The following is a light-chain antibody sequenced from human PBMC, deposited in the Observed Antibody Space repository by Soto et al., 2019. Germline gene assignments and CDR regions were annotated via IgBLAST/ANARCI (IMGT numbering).Light chain of an antibody. CDR2: GAS. CDR1: QVVISSY. Sequence: EIEMAQSTATLSVSRGARTTLSGRASQVVISSYFSWHQQNPGQATRLLIYGASSRATGIPVRFSGSGSGPDFRHTISRLEPEDFAVYYWKQYGSSPRTFGQGTKVDIK. V-gene: IGKV3-20*01. CDR3: KQYGSSPRT. J-gene: IGKJ1*01.